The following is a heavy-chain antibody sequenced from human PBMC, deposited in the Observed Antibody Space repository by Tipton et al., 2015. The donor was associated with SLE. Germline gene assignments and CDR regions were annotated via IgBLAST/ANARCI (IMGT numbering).Heavy chain of an antibody. D-gene: IGHD4-23*01. CDR2: IYTSGST. CDR1: GGSISSYY. CDR3: VRDSGAYGGNPEAFDI. J-gene: IGHJ3*02. Sequence: TLSLTCTVSGGSISSYYWSWIRQPAGKGLEWIGRIYTSGSTNYNPSLKSRVTMSVDTSKNQFSLEVTSVTAADTAMYYCVRDSGAYGGNPEAFDIWGQGAMVTVSS. V-gene: IGHV4-4*07.